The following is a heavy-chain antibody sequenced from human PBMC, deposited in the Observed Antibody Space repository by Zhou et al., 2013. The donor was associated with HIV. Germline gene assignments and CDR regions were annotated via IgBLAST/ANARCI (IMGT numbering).Heavy chain of an antibody. CDR2: INPKSGGT. D-gene: IGHD4-17*01. CDR1: GYSFSDYH. V-gene: IGHV1-2*02. J-gene: IGHJ4*02. Sequence: QVQLVQSGAEVKKPGASMKVTCKASGYSFSDYHLHWVRQAPGQGLEWMGYINPKSGGTDIAQKFEGRVTMTRDASISTAYMDLTGLISDDAAVYYCVRYGDYTPFDYWGQGTLLTVSS. CDR3: VRYGDYTPFDY.